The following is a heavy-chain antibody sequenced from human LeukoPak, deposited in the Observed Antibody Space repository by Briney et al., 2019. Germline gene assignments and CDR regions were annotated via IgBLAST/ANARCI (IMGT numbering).Heavy chain of an antibody. CDR2: IGGSGDNT. CDR3: AKEGGGYLDY. V-gene: IGHV3-23*01. J-gene: IGHJ4*02. D-gene: IGHD6-13*01. Sequence: PGGSLRLSCAAPGFTFSNYAMIWVRQAPGKGLEWVSRIGGSGDNTYYADSVKGRFTISRDNSKNTLYLQMDRLRADDTAVYYGAKEGGGYLDYWGQGTLVTVSS. CDR1: GFTFSNYA.